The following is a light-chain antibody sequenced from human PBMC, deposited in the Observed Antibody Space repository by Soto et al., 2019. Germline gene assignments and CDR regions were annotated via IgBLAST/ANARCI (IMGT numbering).Light chain of an antibody. V-gene: IGKV3-20*01. CDR1: QSVSSNY. J-gene: IGKJ2*03. CDR2: GTS. CDR3: QQYGNSPRYS. Sequence: EIVLTQSPGTLSLSPGERVTLSCRASQSVSSNYLAWYQQKPGQAPRLLIHGTSSRATGIPHRFSGSGSGTDFTLTISRLEPEDFAVYYCQQYGNSPRYSFGQGTKLEIK.